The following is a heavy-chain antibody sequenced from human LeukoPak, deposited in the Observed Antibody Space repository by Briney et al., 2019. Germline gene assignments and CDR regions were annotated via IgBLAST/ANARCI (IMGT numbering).Heavy chain of an antibody. CDR3: ARHRYTSSSSYFDF. CDR2: IYSTGST. CDR1: GGSISSYY. Sequence: KPSETLSLTCTVSGGSISSYYWSWIRQPAGKGLEWIGRIYSTGSTNYNPSLKSRVTMSVDTSKNQFSLRLSSVTAADTAVYYCARHRYTSSSSYFDFWGQGTLVTVSS. V-gene: IGHV4-4*07. D-gene: IGHD6-6*01. J-gene: IGHJ4*02.